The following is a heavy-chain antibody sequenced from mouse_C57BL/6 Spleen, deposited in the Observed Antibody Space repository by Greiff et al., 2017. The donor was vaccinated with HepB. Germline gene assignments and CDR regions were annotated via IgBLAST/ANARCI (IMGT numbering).Heavy chain of an antibody. J-gene: IGHJ3*01. D-gene: IGHD2-1*01. Sequence: EVKLMESGGGLVKPGGSLKLSCAASGFTFSDYGMHWVRQAPEKGLEWVAYISSGSSTIYYADTVKGRFTISRDNAKNTLFLQMTSLRSEDTAMYYCARPEYYGNYWFAYWGQGTLVTVSA. CDR2: ISSGSSTI. CDR3: ARPEYYGNYWFAY. CDR1: GFTFSDYG. V-gene: IGHV5-17*01.